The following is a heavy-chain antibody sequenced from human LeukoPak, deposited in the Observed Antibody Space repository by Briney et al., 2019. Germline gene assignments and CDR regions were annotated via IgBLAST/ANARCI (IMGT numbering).Heavy chain of an antibody. CDR1: GFTFSSYG. J-gene: IGHJ3*02. Sequence: GGSLRLSCAASGFTFSSYGMHWVRPAPGKGLEWVAVISYDGSNKYYADSVKGRFTISRDNSKNTLYLQMNSLRAEDTAVYYCAKEQDDSSGLDAFDIWGQGTMVTVSS. V-gene: IGHV3-30*18. CDR3: AKEQDDSSGLDAFDI. D-gene: IGHD3-22*01. CDR2: ISYDGSNK.